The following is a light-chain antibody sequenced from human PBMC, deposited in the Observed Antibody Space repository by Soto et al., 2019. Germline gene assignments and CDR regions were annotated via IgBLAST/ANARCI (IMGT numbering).Light chain of an antibody. CDR3: QQYSDSPLP. Sequence: EIVLTQSPGTLSLSPGERATLSCRASQTVRTNYLAWFQHNPGQAPRLLIYGASSRATGIPDRFSGSGSGTDFTLTINRLEPEEYAVYFCQQYSDSPLPFGGGTQVEIK. J-gene: IGKJ4*01. V-gene: IGKV3-20*01. CDR1: QTVRTNY. CDR2: GAS.